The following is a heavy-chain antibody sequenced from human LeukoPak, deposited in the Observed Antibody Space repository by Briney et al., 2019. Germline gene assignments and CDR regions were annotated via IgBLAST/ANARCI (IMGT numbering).Heavy chain of an antibody. Sequence: SETLSLTCTVSGGSISSYYWSWIRQPPGKGLEWIGYIYYSRSTNYNPSLKSRVTISVDTSNNQFSLKLSSVTAADTAVYYCARDSSGYRRGSFDYWGQGTLVTVSS. CDR2: IYYSRST. J-gene: IGHJ4*02. CDR3: ARDSSGYRRGSFDY. D-gene: IGHD3-22*01. V-gene: IGHV4-59*01. CDR1: GGSISSYY.